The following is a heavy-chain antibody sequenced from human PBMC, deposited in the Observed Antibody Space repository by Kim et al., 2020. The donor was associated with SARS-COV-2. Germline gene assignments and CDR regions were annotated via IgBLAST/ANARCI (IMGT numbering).Heavy chain of an antibody. Sequence: GWSLSLSCAASQFTFNYAWMSWVRQAPGKGLEWVGRIKSKADGGTTDYAAPVKGRFSISRDDSENTLYLQMDSLKSEDTAIYFCVTGGYTDYYYGMDVWGQGTTVIVSS. CDR3: VTGGYTDYYYGMDV. J-gene: IGHJ6*02. CDR2: IKSKADGGTT. CDR1: QFTFNYAW. V-gene: IGHV3-15*01. D-gene: IGHD2-2*02.